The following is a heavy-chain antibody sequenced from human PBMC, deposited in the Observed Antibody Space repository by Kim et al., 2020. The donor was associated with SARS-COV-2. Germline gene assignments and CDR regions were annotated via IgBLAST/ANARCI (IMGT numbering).Heavy chain of an antibody. CDR3: AKGAVTRHDY. D-gene: IGHD3-3*01. Sequence: GGSLRLSCEASGFTFSSQSMSWVRRGSGKGLEWVASMKEDGSNIYYVDSVKGRFTISRDNGKNSLYLQMNTLRPEDTAVYYCAKGAVTRHDYWGQGALL. V-gene: IGHV3-7*03. CDR1: GFTFSSQS. CDR2: MKEDGSNI. J-gene: IGHJ4*02.